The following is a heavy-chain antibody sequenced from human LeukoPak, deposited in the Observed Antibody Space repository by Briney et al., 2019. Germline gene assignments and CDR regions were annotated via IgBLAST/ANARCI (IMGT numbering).Heavy chain of an antibody. CDR2: INPSGGST. CDR1: GYTFTSYY. Sequence: ASVMVSCKASGYTFTSYYMHWVRQAPGQGLEWMGIINPSGGSTSYAQKFQGRVTMTRDTSTSTVYMELSSLRSEDTAVYYCARDYVDYYDSSGYQGDWGQGTLVTVSS. CDR3: ARDYVDYYDSSGYQGD. V-gene: IGHV1-46*01. J-gene: IGHJ4*02. D-gene: IGHD3-22*01.